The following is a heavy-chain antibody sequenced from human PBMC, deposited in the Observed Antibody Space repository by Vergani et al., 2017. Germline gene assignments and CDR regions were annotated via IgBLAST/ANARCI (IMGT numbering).Heavy chain of an antibody. Sequence: EVQLLESGGGLVQPGGSLRLSCAASGFTFSSYAMSWVRQAPGKGLEWVSAISGSGGSTDYADSVKGRFTISRDNSKNTLYLQMNSLRAEDTAVYYCATSAAAGTDYYYYGMDVWGQGTTVTVSS. CDR2: ISGSGGST. D-gene: IGHD6-13*01. V-gene: IGHV3-23*01. CDR3: ATSAAAGTDYYYYGMDV. J-gene: IGHJ6*02. CDR1: GFTFSSYA.